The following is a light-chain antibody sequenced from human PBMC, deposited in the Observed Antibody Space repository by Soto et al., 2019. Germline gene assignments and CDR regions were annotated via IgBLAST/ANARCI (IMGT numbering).Light chain of an antibody. V-gene: IGLV1-47*01. CDR2: RNN. J-gene: IGLJ3*02. CDR1: SSNIGRNY. Sequence: QSVLTQPPSASGTPGQRVTISCSGSSSNIGRNYVDWYQQLPGTAPKLLIFRNNQRPLGVPDRFSGSKSGTSASLAISGLRSEDEADYYCAAWDDSLNGGVFGGGTKLTVL. CDR3: AAWDDSLNGGV.